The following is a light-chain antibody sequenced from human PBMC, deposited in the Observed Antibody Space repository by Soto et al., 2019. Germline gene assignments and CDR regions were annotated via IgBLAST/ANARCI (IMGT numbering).Light chain of an antibody. CDR1: QSVSSN. J-gene: IGKJ1*01. CDR2: GAS. V-gene: IGKV3-15*01. CDR3: QQYNNWPRT. Sequence: EIVMTQSPATLSVSPGERATLSCRASQSVSSNLDWYQQKPGQAHRLLIYGASTRATGIPARFSGSRSGTEFTLTISSLQYEDFAVYYCQQYNNWPRTFGQGTKVEIK.